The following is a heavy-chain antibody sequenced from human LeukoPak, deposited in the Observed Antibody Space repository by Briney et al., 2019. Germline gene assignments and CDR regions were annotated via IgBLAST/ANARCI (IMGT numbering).Heavy chain of an antibody. CDR2: INPSGGST. J-gene: IGHJ4*02. D-gene: IGHD3-10*01. V-gene: IGHV1-46*01. CDR1: GYTFTSYY. Sequence: ASVKVSCKASGYTFTSYYMHWVRQAPGQGLEWMGIINPSGGSTSYAQKFQGRVTMTRDTSTSTVYMELSSLRSEDTAVYYCARAVAITMVRGVIGYWGQGTLVTVSS. CDR3: ARAVAITMVRGVIGY.